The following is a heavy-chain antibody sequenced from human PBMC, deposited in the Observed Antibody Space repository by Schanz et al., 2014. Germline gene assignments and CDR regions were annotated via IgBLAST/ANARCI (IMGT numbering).Heavy chain of an antibody. CDR3: VRDSFFAFDY. Sequence: EVHLLESGGGLVPPGGSLRLSCAASGFNFSDYAMCWVRQAPGKGLEWVSYVSRSTPDIYYADSVKGRFTMSRDNAKNSVFLQMNSLRAEDTAVYYCVRDSFFAFDYWGQGTLVIVSS. CDR1: GFNFSDYA. J-gene: IGHJ4*02. V-gene: IGHV3-48*01. CDR2: VSRSTPDI. D-gene: IGHD3-3*01.